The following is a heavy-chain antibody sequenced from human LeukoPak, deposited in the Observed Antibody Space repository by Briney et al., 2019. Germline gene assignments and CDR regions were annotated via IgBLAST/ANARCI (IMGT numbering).Heavy chain of an antibody. CDR1: GFTFSDYS. Sequence: GGSLRLSCAASGFTFSDYSFNWVRHAPGEGLEWVSSISSSSSYKYYADSLKGRFTISRDNAKNSLYLQVNSLRAEDTAVYYCARINDIDNSYHLDFWGHGTLVTVSS. CDR3: ARINDIDNSYHLDF. D-gene: IGHD2-15*01. J-gene: IGHJ4*01. V-gene: IGHV3-21*01. CDR2: ISSSSSYK.